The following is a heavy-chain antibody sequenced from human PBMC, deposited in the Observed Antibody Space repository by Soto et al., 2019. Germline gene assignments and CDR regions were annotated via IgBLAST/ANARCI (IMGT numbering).Heavy chain of an antibody. CDR1: GGSFSGYY. V-gene: IGHV4-34*01. D-gene: IGHD3-9*01. CDR2: INDRGSI. CDR3: ARESHDILTGPPWVWYFDL. J-gene: IGHJ2*01. Sequence: QVQLQQWGAGPLRPLETLSLTCGVSGGSFSGYYWAWIRQSPGKGLEWIGEINDRGSINYNPSLRSRFSMSVDTSKNHYSLNLRSVTAADTAVYYCARESHDILTGPPWVWYFDLWGRGTLVTVSS.